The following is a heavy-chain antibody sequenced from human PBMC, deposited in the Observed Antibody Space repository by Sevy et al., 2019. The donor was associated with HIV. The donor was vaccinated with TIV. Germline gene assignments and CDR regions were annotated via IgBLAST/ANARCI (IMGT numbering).Heavy chain of an antibody. CDR2: ISWNSGSI. J-gene: IGHJ5*02. Sequence: GGSLRLSCAASGFTFDDYAMHWVRQAPGKGLEWVSGISWNSGSIGYADSVKGRFTISRDNAKNSLYLQMNSLRAEDTALYYCAKGRWQLLRNWFDPWGQGTLVTVSS. CDR3: AKGRWQLLRNWFDP. V-gene: IGHV3-9*01. D-gene: IGHD2-15*01. CDR1: GFTFDDYA.